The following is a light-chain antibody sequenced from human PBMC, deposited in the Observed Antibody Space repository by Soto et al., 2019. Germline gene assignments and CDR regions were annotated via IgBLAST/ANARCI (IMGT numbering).Light chain of an antibody. CDR3: QQSNSTPRT. CDR2: AAS. Sequence: DIQITQSPSTLSASVRDRLAITCRASQSVLGCLAWYQQKPGQAPKLLIHAASSLQSGVPARFSGSGSGTDFTLTISSLQPEDIATYYCQQSNSTPRTFGQGIRLEIK. CDR1: QSVLGC. J-gene: IGKJ5*01. V-gene: IGKV1-39*01.